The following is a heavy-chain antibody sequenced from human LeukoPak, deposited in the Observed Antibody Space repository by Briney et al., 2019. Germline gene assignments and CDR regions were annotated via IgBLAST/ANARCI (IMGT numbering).Heavy chain of an antibody. CDR3: ARVASPHRYFDWLFFDV. J-gene: IGHJ6*02. V-gene: IGHV4-30-2*01. D-gene: IGHD3-9*01. CDR1: GGSISSGGYS. CDR2: IYHSGST. Sequence: RASETLSLTCAVSGGSISSGGYSWSWIRQPPGKGLEWIGYIYHSGSTYYNPSLKSRVTISVDRSKNQFSLKLSSVTAADTAVYYCARVASPHRYFDWLFFDVWGQGTTVTVSS.